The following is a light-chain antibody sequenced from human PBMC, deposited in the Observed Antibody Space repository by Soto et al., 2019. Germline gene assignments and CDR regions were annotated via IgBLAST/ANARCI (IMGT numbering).Light chain of an antibody. Sequence: QSALTQPASVSGSPGQSITISCTGTSSDVGIYNLVSWYQQHPGKAPKLMIYEGTRRPSGVSHRFSGSKSGNTASLTISGLQAEDEADYYCCSYAGSNTDVFGTGTKVTVL. CDR2: EGT. V-gene: IGLV2-23*01. J-gene: IGLJ1*01. CDR3: CSYAGSNTDV. CDR1: SSDVGIYNL.